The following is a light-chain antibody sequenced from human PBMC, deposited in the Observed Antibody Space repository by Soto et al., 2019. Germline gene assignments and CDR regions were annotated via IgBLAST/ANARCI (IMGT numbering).Light chain of an antibody. Sequence: QSVLTQPASVSGSPGQSITISCTGTSSDVGSYNLVSWYQQHPGKAPKLMIYEVSKRPSGVSNRFSGSKSGNTASLTFSWLQAEDEADYYCCSYAGSSTPLIFGTGTKVTVL. V-gene: IGLV2-23*02. CDR2: EVS. J-gene: IGLJ1*01. CDR1: SSDVGSYNL. CDR3: CSYAGSSTPLI.